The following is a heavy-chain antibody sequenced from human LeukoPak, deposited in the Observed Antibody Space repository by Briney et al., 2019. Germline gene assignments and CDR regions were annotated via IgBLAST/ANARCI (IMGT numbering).Heavy chain of an antibody. CDR2: ISSSSSTI. V-gene: IGHV3-48*01. CDR3: ARSYGIDY. J-gene: IGHJ4*02. Sequence: GGSLRLSCAASGFTFSSYEMNWVRQAPGKGLEWVSYISSSSSTIYYADSVKGRFTISRDNAKNSLYLQMNSPRAEDTAVYYCARSYGIDYWGQGTLVTVSS. CDR1: GFTFSSYE. D-gene: IGHD3-10*01.